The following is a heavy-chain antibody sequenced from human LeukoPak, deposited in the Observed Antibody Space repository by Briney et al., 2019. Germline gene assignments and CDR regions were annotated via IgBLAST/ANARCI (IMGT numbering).Heavy chain of an antibody. CDR3: ARDMNLGGFDY. CDR1: GGSISRYY. CDR2: IYYSGST. J-gene: IGHJ4*02. V-gene: IGHV4-59*01. Sequence: SETLSLTCTVSGGSISRYYWSWIRQPPGKGLEWIGYIYYSGSTNYIPSLKSRVTISVDTSKNQFSLKLSSVTAADTAVYYCARDMNLGGFDYWGQGTLVTVSS. D-gene: IGHD2-15*01.